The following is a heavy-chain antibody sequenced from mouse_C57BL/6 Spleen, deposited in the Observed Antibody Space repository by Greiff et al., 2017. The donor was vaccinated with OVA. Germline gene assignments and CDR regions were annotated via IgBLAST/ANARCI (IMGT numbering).Heavy chain of an antibody. CDR2: IYPGSGNT. V-gene: IGHV1-76*01. CDR1: GYTFTDYY. D-gene: IGHD3-2*02. Sequence: QVQLQQSGAELVRPGASVKLSCKASGYTFTDYYINWVKQRPGQGLEWIARIYPGSGNTYYNEKFKGKATLTAEKSSSTAYMQLSSLTSEDSAVYFCARSGAPYAMDYWGQGTSVTVSS. J-gene: IGHJ4*01. CDR3: ARSGAPYAMDY.